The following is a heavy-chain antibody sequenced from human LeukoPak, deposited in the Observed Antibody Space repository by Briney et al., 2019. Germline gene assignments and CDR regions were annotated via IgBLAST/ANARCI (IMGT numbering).Heavy chain of an antibody. V-gene: IGHV3-23*01. CDR1: GFTFDDYA. D-gene: IGHD3-22*01. CDR2: ISGSGGST. J-gene: IGHJ3*02. Sequence: GSLRLSCAASGFTFDDYAMSWVRQAPGKGLEWVSAISGSGGSTYYADSVKGRFTISRDNSKNTLYLQMNSLGAEDTAVYYCAKDRWPYDRDDAFDIWGQGTMVTVSS. CDR3: AKDRWPYDRDDAFDI.